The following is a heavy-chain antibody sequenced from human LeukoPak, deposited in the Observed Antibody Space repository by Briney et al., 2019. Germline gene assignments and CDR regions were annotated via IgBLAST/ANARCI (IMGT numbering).Heavy chain of an antibody. V-gene: IGHV3-9*01. Sequence: QAGGSLRLSCAASGFTFDDYAMHWVRQAPGKGLEWVSGISWNSGSIGYADSVKGRFTISRDNAKNSLYLQMNSLRGEDTALYYCAKDTGIAVASHFDYWGQGTLVTVSS. J-gene: IGHJ4*02. CDR1: GFTFDDYA. CDR2: ISWNSGSI. D-gene: IGHD6-19*01. CDR3: AKDTGIAVASHFDY.